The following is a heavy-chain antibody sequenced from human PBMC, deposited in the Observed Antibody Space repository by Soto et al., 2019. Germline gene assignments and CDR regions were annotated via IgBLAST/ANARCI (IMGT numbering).Heavy chain of an antibody. J-gene: IGHJ1*01. V-gene: IGHV1-2*04. D-gene: IGHD3-3*01. Sequence: ASVKVSCKASGYTFTGYYMHWVRQAPGQGLEWMGWINPNSGGTNYAQKFQGWVTMTSDTSISTAYMELSRLTSDDSAVYYFARDANDFWSGSPPFSYFQPWGQGTLVTVSS. CDR2: INPNSGGT. CDR3: ARDANDFWSGSPPFSYFQP. CDR1: GYTFTGYY.